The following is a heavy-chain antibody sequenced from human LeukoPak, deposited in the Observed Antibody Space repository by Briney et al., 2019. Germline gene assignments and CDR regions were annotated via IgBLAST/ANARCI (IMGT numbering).Heavy chain of an antibody. D-gene: IGHD3-22*01. V-gene: IGHV1-18*01. CDR2: ISAYNGNT. J-gene: IGHJ4*02. Sequence: GASVKVSCKASGFPFNYYGISWVRQAPGQGLEWLGWISAYNGNTNYAQKVQGRVTMTTDTSTSTVYMELRSLRSDDTAVYYCARGLPPRRNSDSSGYYSYYFDYWGQGSLVTVSS. CDR3: ARGLPPRRNSDSSGYYSYYFDY. CDR1: GFPFNYYG.